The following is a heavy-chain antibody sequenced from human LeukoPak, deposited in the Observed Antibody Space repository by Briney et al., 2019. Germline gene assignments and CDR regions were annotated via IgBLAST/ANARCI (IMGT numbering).Heavy chain of an antibody. J-gene: IGHJ4*02. CDR3: ARDNYDSSSYSFDY. D-gene: IGHD3-22*01. CDR1: GGSLSSGGYY. CDR2: IYYNRST. Sequence: SETLSLTCTVSGGSLSSGGYYWSWIRQHPGKGLEWIGYIYYNRSTYYNPSLKSRVTISVDTSKNQFSLKLSSVTAADTAVYYCARDNYDSSSYSFDYWGQGTLVTVSS. V-gene: IGHV4-31*03.